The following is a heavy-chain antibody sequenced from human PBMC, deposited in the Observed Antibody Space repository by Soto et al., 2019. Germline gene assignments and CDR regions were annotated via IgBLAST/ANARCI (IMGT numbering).Heavy chain of an antibody. V-gene: IGHV3-21*01. CDR1: GFTFSSYS. J-gene: IGHJ6*03. Sequence: EAQLVESGGGLVKPGGSLRLSCAASGFTFSSYSMNWVRQAPGKGLEWVSSISSSSSYIYYADSVKGRFTISRDNAKNSLYLQMNSLRAEDTAVYYCARVEYCSSTSCYLRGTTSYHYYYYMDVWGKGTTVTVSS. CDR3: ARVEYCSSTSCYLRGTTSYHYYYYMDV. D-gene: IGHD2-2*01. CDR2: ISSSSSYI.